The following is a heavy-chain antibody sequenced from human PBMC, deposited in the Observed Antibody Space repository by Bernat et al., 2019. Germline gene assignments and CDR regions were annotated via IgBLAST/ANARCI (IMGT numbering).Heavy chain of an antibody. CDR2: ISDSGGST. D-gene: IGHD2-2*01. CDR1: GFTFSSYA. CDR3: AKDPKSVVVPPSFDY. J-gene: IGHJ4*02. V-gene: IGHV3-23*01. Sequence: EVQLLESGGGLVQPGGSLRLSCAASGFTFSSYAMSWVRQAPGTGREWVSAISDSGGSTYYADSVKGRFTISRDKSKNTLYLQMNSLRAEDTAVYYCAKDPKSVVVPPSFDYWGQGTLVTVSS.